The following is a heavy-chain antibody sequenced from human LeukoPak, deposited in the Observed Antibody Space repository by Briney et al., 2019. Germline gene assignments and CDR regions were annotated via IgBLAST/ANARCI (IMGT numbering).Heavy chain of an antibody. D-gene: IGHD2-21*01. CDR2: IKQDGSEK. V-gene: IGHV3-7*01. CDR3: ARDRVGDSDAFDV. J-gene: IGHJ3*01. CDR1: GYRFSNNW. Sequence: GGSLRLSCAASGYRFSNNWMSWVRQAPGKGLEWVANIKQDGSEKYYVDSVKGRFTIPRDNAKSSLYLQMSSLTAEDTAIYYCARDRVGDSDAFDVWGQGTVVTVSS.